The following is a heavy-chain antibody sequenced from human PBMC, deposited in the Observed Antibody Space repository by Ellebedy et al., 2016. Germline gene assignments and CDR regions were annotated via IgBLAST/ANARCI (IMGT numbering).Heavy chain of an antibody. CDR3: ARGPPDYGGNSNWFNP. J-gene: IGHJ5*02. V-gene: IGHV1-46*01. CDR1: GYTFTSYY. D-gene: IGHD4-23*01. CDR2: INPSGGST. Sequence: ASVKVSCXASGYTFTSYYMHWVRQAPGQGLEWMGIINPSGGSTSYAQKFQGRVTMTRDTSTSTVYMELSSLRSEDTAVYYCARGPPDYGGNSNWFNPWGQGTLVTVSS.